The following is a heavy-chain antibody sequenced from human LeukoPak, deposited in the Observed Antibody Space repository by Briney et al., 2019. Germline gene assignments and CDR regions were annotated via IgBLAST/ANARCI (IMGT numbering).Heavy chain of an antibody. Sequence: ASVKVSCKASGYTFITYYMHWVRQAPGQGLEWMGIINPSGGSTSYAQKFQGRVTMTRDTSTSTVYMELSSLRSEDTAVYYCAREHRRIYGMDVWGQGTTVTVSS. CDR1: GYTFITYY. V-gene: IGHV1-46*01. CDR2: INPSGGST. CDR3: AREHRRIYGMDV. J-gene: IGHJ6*02.